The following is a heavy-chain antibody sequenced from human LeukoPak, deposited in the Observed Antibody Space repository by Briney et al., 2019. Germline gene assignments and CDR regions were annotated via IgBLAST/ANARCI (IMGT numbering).Heavy chain of an antibody. V-gene: IGHV3-23*01. CDR3: AKDALIKYYYGSGSYIY. Sequence: GGPLRLSCAASGFTFSSYAMSWVRQAPGKGLEWVSAISDSGGSTYYADSVKGRFTISRDNSKNTLYLQMNSLRAEDTAVYYCAKDALIKYYYGSGSYIYWGQGTLVTVSS. CDR2: ISDSGGST. D-gene: IGHD3-10*01. CDR1: GFTFSSYA. J-gene: IGHJ4*02.